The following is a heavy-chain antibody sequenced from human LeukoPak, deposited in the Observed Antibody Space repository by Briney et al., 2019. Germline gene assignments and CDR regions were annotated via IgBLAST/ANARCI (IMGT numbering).Heavy chain of an antibody. V-gene: IGHV1-2*02. CDR3: SREDY. CDR2: INPNSGVT. J-gene: IGHJ4*02. Sequence: GASVKVSCKASGYTFTGYYLHWVRQAPGQGLEWVGWINPNSGVTNYAQKFQGRVSITSDTSISTVYMELSRLRYDDTAVYFCSREDYWGQGTLVTVSS. CDR1: GYTFTGYY.